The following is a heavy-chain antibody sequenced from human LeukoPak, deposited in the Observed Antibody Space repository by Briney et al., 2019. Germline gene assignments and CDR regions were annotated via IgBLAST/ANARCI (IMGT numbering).Heavy chain of an antibody. Sequence: GGSLRLSCAASGFPFSSYSMTWVRQAPGKGLEWVANIKPDGTTKFYVDSVKGRFTISRDNALNSLYPQMNSLRAEDTAIYYCARSIPYGTTWYGRSDYWGQGTLVTVSS. CDR3: ARSIPYGTTWYGRSDY. CDR2: IKPDGTTK. CDR1: GFPFSSYS. J-gene: IGHJ4*02. D-gene: IGHD6-13*01. V-gene: IGHV3-7*03.